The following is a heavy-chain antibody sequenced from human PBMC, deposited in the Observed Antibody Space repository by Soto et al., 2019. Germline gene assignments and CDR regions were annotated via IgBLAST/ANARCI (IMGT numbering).Heavy chain of an antibody. D-gene: IGHD2-21*01. CDR1: GFSVSDYS. Sequence: GGSLRLSCTASGFSVSDYSVNWVRQAPGKGLEWISYISSTGDLILYADSVKGRFTIARDIAKNSLYLQMDTLRDEDSAVYYCATWAIAVGGEGFWGPGTLVTVSS. CDR2: ISSTGDLI. J-gene: IGHJ4*02. V-gene: IGHV3-48*02. CDR3: ATWAIAVGGEGF.